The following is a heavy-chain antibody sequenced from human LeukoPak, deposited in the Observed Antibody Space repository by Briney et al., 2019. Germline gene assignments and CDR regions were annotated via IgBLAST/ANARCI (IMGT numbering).Heavy chain of an antibody. Sequence: ASVKVSCKASGGTFSSYAISWVRQAPGQGLEWMGWISAYNGNTNYAQKLQGRVTMTTDTSTSTAYMELRSLRSDDTAVYYCARDYSSSSKDMDVWGQGTTVTVS. J-gene: IGHJ6*02. CDR3: ARDYSSSSKDMDV. CDR2: ISAYNGNT. CDR1: GGTFSSYA. D-gene: IGHD6-6*01. V-gene: IGHV1-18*01.